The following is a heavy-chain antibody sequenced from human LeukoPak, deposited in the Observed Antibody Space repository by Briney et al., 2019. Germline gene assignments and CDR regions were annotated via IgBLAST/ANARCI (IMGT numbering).Heavy chain of an antibody. J-gene: IGHJ4*02. V-gene: IGHV3-30*02. CDR3: AKDSPSGSFDY. Sequence: PGGSLRLSCAASGFTFSSYGMHWVRQAPGKGLEWVAIIRYDGSNKYYADSVKGRFTISRDNSKNTLYLQMNSLRAEDTAVYYCAKDSPSGSFDYWGQGTLVTVSS. CDR2: IRYDGSNK. D-gene: IGHD3-22*01. CDR1: GFTFSSYG.